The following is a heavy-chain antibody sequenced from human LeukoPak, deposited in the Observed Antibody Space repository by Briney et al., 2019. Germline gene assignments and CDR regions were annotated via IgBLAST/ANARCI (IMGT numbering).Heavy chain of an antibody. CDR1: GFTFSSYA. Sequence: GGSLRLSCAASGFTFSSYAMSWVRQAPGKGLEWVSAISGSGGSTYYADSVKGRFTNSRDNSKNTLYLQMNSLRAEDTAVYYCAKLSRIVVVVAPSYFDYWGQGTLVTVSS. D-gene: IGHD2-15*01. CDR2: ISGSGGST. J-gene: IGHJ4*02. V-gene: IGHV3-23*01. CDR3: AKLSRIVVVVAPSYFDY.